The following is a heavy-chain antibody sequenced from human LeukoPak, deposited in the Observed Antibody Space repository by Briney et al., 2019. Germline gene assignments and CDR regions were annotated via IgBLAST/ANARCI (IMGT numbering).Heavy chain of an antibody. CDR1: GFTFSSYG. V-gene: IGHV3-48*04. CDR3: ARAPPDYDILTGYPEPFDY. J-gene: IGHJ4*02. D-gene: IGHD3-9*01. CDR2: ISSSGSTI. Sequence: GGSLRLSCAASGFTFSSYGMHWIRQAPGKGLEWVSYISSSGSTIYYADSVKGRFTISRDNAKNSLYLQMNSLRAEDTAVYYCARAPPDYDILTGYPEPFDYWGQGTLVTVSS.